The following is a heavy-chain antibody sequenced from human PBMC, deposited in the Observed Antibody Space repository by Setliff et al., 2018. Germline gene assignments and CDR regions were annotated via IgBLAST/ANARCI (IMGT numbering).Heavy chain of an antibody. D-gene: IGHD1-1*01. CDR1: GAYLNSGTYY. V-gene: IGHV4-39*01. J-gene: IGHJ4*02. CDR3: ARTGTYRYFDY. CDR2: IYYRGDT. Sequence: SETLSLTCTVSGAYLNSGTYYWGWIRQPPGKGLEWIGRIYYRGDTYYNPSLKGRLTISVDTAQSQFSLRLTSVTAADTAVYYCARTGTYRYFDYWGQGALVTVSS.